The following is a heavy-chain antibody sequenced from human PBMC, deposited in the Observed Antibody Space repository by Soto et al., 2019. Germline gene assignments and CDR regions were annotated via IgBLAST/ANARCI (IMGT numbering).Heavy chain of an antibody. CDR1: GGTFSSYT. CDR2: IIPILGIA. V-gene: IGHV1-69*04. J-gene: IGHJ6*03. D-gene: IGHD3-10*01. CDR3: ARDRGIKDYMDV. Sequence: SVKVSCKASGGTFSSYTISWVRQAPGQGLEWMGRIIPILGIANYAQKFQGRVTITADKSTSTAYMELSSLRSEDTAVYYCARDRGIKDYMDVWGKATTVTVSS.